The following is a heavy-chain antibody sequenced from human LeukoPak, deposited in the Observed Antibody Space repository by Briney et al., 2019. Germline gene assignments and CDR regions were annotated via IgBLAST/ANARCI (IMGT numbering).Heavy chain of an antibody. Sequence: ASVTVSCTASGYTFTSYYMHWVRQAPGQGLEWMGIINPSGGSTSYAQKFQGRVTMTRDMSTSTVYMELSSLRSEDTAVYYCARDLRRGSSSWYVSGGDYWGQGTLVTVSS. V-gene: IGHV1-46*01. CDR1: GYTFTSYY. D-gene: IGHD6-13*01. J-gene: IGHJ4*02. CDR3: ARDLRRGSSSWYVSGGDY. CDR2: INPSGGST.